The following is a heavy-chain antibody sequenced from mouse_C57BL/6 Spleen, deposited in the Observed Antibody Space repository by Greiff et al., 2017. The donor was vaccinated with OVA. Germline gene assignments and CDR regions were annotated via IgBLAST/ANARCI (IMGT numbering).Heavy chain of an antibody. V-gene: IGHV14-4*01. CDR2: LDPENGDT. D-gene: IGHD2-3*01. CDR1: GFNIKDDY. Sequence: EVQLQQSGAELVRPGASVKLSCTASGFNIKDDYMHWVKQRPEQGLEWIGWLDPENGDTEYASKFQGKATITADTSSNTAYLQLSSLTSEDTAVYYCTTSFDGSWFAYWGQGTLVTVSA. CDR3: TTSFDGSWFAY. J-gene: IGHJ3*01.